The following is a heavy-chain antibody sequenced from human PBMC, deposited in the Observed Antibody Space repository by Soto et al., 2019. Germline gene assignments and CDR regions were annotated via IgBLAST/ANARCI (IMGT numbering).Heavy chain of an antibody. CDR2: IWYDGSNK. J-gene: IGHJ4*02. D-gene: IGHD3-3*01. CDR1: GFPFSSYG. V-gene: IGHV3-33*06. CDR3: AKSRQIGRFLEWLPLDFDY. Sequence: PGGPRRPPCAPSGFPFSSYGLHGARQVPGKGLKCVAVIWYDGSNKYYADSVKGRFTISRDNSKNTLYLQMNSLRAEDTAVYYCAKSRQIGRFLEWLPLDFDYWGQGTLVTVSS.